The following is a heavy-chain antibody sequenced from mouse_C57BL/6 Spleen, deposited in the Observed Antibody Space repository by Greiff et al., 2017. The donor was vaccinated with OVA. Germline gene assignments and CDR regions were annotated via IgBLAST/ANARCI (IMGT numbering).Heavy chain of an antibody. CDR1: GYSFTGYY. CDR2: INPSTGGT. J-gene: IGHJ3*01. Sequence: EVQLQESGPELVKPGASVKISCKASGYSFTGYYMNWVKQSPEKSLEWIGEINPSTGGTTYNQKFKAKATLTVDKSSSTAYMQLVSLTSEDSAVYYCAREGSGYGLAYWGQGTPVTVSA. D-gene: IGHD3-2*02. V-gene: IGHV1-42*01. CDR3: AREGSGYGLAY.